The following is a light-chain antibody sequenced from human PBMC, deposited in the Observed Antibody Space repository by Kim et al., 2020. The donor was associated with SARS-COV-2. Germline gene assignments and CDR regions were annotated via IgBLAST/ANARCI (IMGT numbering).Light chain of an antibody. V-gene: IGKV3D-20*01. Sequence: LWPAERATLPCRGNQRISSNNLAWYQHKHGRPPRLLIHDASNRGTGIPDRFSGSGAGTAFTLPISRLEPDDDVVDYCHQYNRSPYSFGQGTKLEI. CDR2: DAS. CDR1: QRISSNN. J-gene: IGKJ2*03. CDR3: HQYNRSPYS.